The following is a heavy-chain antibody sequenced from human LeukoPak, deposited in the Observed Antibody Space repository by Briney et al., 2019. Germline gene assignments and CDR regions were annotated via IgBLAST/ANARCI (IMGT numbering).Heavy chain of an antibody. CDR1: GGSISSSSYY. D-gene: IGHD6-13*01. CDR3: GRGGIAAAASGIDY. J-gene: IGHJ4*02. Sequence: PQTLSLTCTVSGGSISSSSYYWGWIRQPPGKGLEWIGYIYQSGSTYYNPSLKSRVTISVDRSKNQFSLKLSSVTAADTAVYYCGRGGIAAAASGIDYWGQGTLVTVSS. V-gene: IGHV4-30-2*01. CDR2: IYQSGST.